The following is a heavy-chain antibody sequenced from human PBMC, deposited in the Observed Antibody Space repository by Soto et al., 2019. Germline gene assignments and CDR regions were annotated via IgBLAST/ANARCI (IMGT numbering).Heavy chain of an antibody. CDR3: ARAARKTSYSDSSAYYYSNWFDP. CDR2: IYNSGST. D-gene: IGHD3-22*01. V-gene: IGHV4-31*03. Sequence: PSETLSLTCTVSGGSISSGGFYWTWVRQHPGKGLEWIGYIYNSGSTYYNPSLKSRLTISVDPSKKQFSLKLSSMTAADTAVYYWARAARKTSYSDSSAYYYSNWFDPWGQGTLVTVSS. CDR1: GGSISSGGFY. J-gene: IGHJ5*02.